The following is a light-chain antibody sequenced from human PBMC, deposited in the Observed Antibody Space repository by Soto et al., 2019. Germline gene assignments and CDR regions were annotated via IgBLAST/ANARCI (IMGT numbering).Light chain of an antibody. Sequence: MTPSLAIQSVSAGERSPLSGRASQSVDSSLAWYQQTPGQAPRLLIHGASTRAPGVPARFSGSGSGTEFTLTISSLQSEDFAVYYCQQYYKWPRTFGQGTKVDI. V-gene: IGKV3-15*01. CDR1: QSVDSS. CDR2: GAS. J-gene: IGKJ1*01. CDR3: QQYYKWPRT.